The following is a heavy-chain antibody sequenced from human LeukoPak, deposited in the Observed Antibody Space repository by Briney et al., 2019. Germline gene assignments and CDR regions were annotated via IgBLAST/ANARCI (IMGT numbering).Heavy chain of an antibody. CDR1: GYTLTELS. CDR3: ARGGSGLYGFDY. D-gene: IGHD6-19*01. Sequence: ASVKVSCKVSGYTLTELSMHWVRQAPGKGLEWMGGFDPEDGETIYAQKFQGRVTMTEDTSTDTAYMELSSLRSEDTAVYYCARGGSGLYGFDYWGQGTLVTVSS. CDR2: FDPEDGET. V-gene: IGHV1-24*01. J-gene: IGHJ4*02.